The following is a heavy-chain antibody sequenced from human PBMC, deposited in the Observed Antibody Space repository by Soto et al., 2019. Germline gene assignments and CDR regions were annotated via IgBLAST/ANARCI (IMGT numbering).Heavy chain of an antibody. CDR3: AKDIQTYYYDSSGYFDAFDI. V-gene: IGHV3-9*01. J-gene: IGHJ3*02. D-gene: IGHD3-22*01. Sequence: GGSMRLSCAASGFKFDDYAMHWVRQAPGKGLEWVSGISWNSGSIGYADSVKGRFTISRDNAKNSLYLQMNSLRAEDTALYYCAKDIQTYYYDSSGYFDAFDIWGQGTMVTVSS. CDR1: GFKFDDYA. CDR2: ISWNSGSI.